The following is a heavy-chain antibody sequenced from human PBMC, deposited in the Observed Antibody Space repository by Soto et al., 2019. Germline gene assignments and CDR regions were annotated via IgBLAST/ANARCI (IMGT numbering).Heavy chain of an antibody. D-gene: IGHD2-21*01. J-gene: IGHJ4*02. CDR1: GFDVIGHV. V-gene: IGHV3-33*01. CDR3: ASHLKGSILGTEV. Sequence: QVQVVESGGGVVQPGKSLRISCAASGFDVIGHVLHWVRQAPGKGLEWVAISWSDGRNEYYADSVKGRFTISRDNSRNTLYFQMNSLRAEDTAVYYCASHLKGSILGTEVWGQGISVTVSS. CDR2: SWSDGRNE.